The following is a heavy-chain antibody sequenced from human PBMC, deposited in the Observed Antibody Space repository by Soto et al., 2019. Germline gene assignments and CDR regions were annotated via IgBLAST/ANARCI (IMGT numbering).Heavy chain of an antibody. CDR3: ARDYSYSNDGYYYYYGMDV. D-gene: IGHD4-4*01. V-gene: IGHV3-48*03. J-gene: IGHJ6*02. Sequence: GGSLRLSCAASGFTFSSYEMNWVRQAPGKGLEWVSYISSSGSTIYYADSVKGRFTISRDNAKNSLYLQMNSLRAEDTAVYYCARDYSYSNDGYYYYYGMDVWGQGTTVTVS. CDR1: GFTFSSYE. CDR2: ISSSGSTI.